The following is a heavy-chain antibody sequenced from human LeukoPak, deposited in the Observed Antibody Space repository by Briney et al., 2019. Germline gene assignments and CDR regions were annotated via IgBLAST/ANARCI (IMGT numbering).Heavy chain of an antibody. D-gene: IGHD3-22*01. CDR3: ARDNPAKYYYDSSGYLVY. CDR1: GGSISSSSYY. Sequence: SETLSLTCTVSGGSISSSSYYWGWIRQPPGKGLEWIGSIYYSGSTYYNPSLKSRVTISVDTSKNQFSLKLSSVTAADTAVYYCARDNPAKYYYDSSGYLVYWGQGTLVTVSS. J-gene: IGHJ4*02. CDR2: IYYSGST. V-gene: IGHV4-39*02.